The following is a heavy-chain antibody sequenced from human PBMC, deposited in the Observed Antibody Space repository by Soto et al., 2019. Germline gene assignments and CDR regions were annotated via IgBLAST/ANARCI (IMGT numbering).Heavy chain of an antibody. V-gene: IGHV3-66*01. CDR3: ASAIYFFWSSYYRHTTDYYGMDV. Sequence: GGSLRLSCAASGFTVSSNYMSWVRQAPGKGLEWVSVIYSGGSTYYADSVKGRFTISRDNSKNTLYLQMNSLRAEDTAVYYCASAIYFFWSSYYRHTTDYYGMDVWGQGTTVTVSS. J-gene: IGHJ6*02. CDR1: GFTVSSNY. CDR2: IYSGGST. D-gene: IGHD3-3*01.